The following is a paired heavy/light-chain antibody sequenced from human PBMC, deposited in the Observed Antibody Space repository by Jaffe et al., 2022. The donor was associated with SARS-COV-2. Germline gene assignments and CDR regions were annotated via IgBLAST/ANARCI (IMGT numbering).Light chain of an antibody. Sequence: EIVLTQSPGTLSLSPGERATLSCRASQSVSSSYLAWYQQKPGQAPRLLIYGASSRATGIPDRFSGSGSGTDFTLTISRLEPEDFAVYYCQQYGSSSLTFGPGTKVDIK. J-gene: IGKJ3*01. CDR1: QSVSSSY. CDR2: GAS. V-gene: IGKV3-20*01. CDR3: QQYGSSSLT.
Heavy chain of an antibody. V-gene: IGHV1-3*01. D-gene: IGHD4-17*01. J-gene: IGHJ6*03. CDR2: INAGSGKT. CDR1: GYTFTSFA. CDR3: ARDPASVTSLYYMDV. Sequence: QVQLVQSGAEVKKPGASVKVSCKTSGYTFTSFAMHWVRQAPGQRLEWMGWINAGSGKTKYSQKFQDRVTITRDTSASTVYMDLSSLRSEDTAVYYCARDPASVTSLYYMDVWGKGTTVTVSS.